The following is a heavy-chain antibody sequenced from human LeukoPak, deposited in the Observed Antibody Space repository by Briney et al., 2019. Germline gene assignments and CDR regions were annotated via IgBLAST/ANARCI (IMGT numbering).Heavy chain of an antibody. CDR3: ARDILDYGDYLGGICWFDP. CDR1: GYTFTGYY. Sequence: GASVKVSCKASGYTFTGYYMHWVRQAPGQGLEWMGWINPNSGGTNYAQKFQGRVTMTRDTSISTAYMELSRLRSDDTAVYYCARDILDYGDYLGGICWFDPWGQGTLVTVSS. J-gene: IGHJ5*02. CDR2: INPNSGGT. D-gene: IGHD4-17*01. V-gene: IGHV1-2*02.